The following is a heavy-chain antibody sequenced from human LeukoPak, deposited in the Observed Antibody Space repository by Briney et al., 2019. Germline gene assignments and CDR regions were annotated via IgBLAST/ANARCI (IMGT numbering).Heavy chain of an antibody. CDR1: GDTFTSSG. CDR2: ISAYNGNT. J-gene: IGHJ4*02. D-gene: IGHD2-2*01. Sequence: ASVKVSCKASGDTFTSSGISWVRHAPGQGLEWMGWISAYNGNTNYAQKLQGRVTMTTDTSTSTAYMELRSLRSDDTAVYYCARARVYCSSTRCYPVDYWGQGTLVTVSS. CDR3: ARARVYCSSTRCYPVDY. V-gene: IGHV1-18*01.